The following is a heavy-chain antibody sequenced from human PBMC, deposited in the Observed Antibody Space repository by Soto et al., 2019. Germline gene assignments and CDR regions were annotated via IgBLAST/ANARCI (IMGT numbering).Heavy chain of an antibody. CDR3: AREPFDRRSSGWYLGLN. CDR1: GGTFSSHA. J-gene: IGHJ4*02. Sequence: QVQLVQSGAEVKKPGSSVKVSCKASGGTFSSHAISWVRQAPGQGLEWMGGIIPIFGTANYAQKFQGRVTITADESTSTAYMELSSLRSEDTAVYYCAREPFDRRSSGWYLGLNWGQGTLVTVSS. V-gene: IGHV1-69*01. D-gene: IGHD6-19*01. CDR2: IIPIFGTA.